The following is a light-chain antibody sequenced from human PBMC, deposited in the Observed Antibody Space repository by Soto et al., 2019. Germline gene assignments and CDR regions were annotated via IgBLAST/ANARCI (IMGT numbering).Light chain of an antibody. CDR1: QGINNY. CDR2: SAS. V-gene: IGKV1-16*01. Sequence: DIQMTPSPSSLSASVGDRVTITCRASQGINNYLAWFQQKAGKAPKRLIYSASTLQSGVPLRFSGSVSGTEFTLTISSLQPEDFGTYHCQHYTTYPIMFGQGTRLEIK. J-gene: IGKJ5*01. CDR3: QHYTTYPIM.